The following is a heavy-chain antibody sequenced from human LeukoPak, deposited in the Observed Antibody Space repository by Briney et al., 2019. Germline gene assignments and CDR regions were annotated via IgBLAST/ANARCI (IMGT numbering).Heavy chain of an antibody. CDR2: INPNSGGT. Sequence: ASVKVSCKASGYTFTGYYMHWVRQAPGQGLEWMGRINPNSGGTNYAQKFQGRVTMTRDTSISTAYMELSRLRSDDTAVYYCARQAGFGVVNVDYWGQGTLVTVSS. CDR1: GYTFTGYY. D-gene: IGHD3-3*01. J-gene: IGHJ4*02. CDR3: ARQAGFGVVNVDY. V-gene: IGHV1-2*06.